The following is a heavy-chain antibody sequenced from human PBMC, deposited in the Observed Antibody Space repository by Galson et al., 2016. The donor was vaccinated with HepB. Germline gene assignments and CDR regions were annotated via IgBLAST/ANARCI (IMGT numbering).Heavy chain of an antibody. CDR2: ISNDGSDK. D-gene: IGHD3-3*01. J-gene: IGHJ6*02. V-gene: IGHV3-30*03. Sequence: LRLSCAASGFTFSTYGMHWVRQAPGKGLEWVAVISNDGSDKYYADSVKGRFTISRDNSKNRLYLQMNSLRAADTAVYYCARSEWLLSDGLDVWGQGTTVTVSS. CDR1: GFTFSTYG. CDR3: ARSEWLLSDGLDV.